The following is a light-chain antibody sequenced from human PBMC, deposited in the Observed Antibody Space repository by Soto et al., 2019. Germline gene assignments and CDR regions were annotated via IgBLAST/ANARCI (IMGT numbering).Light chain of an antibody. V-gene: IGKV1-39*01. CDR2: AAS. Sequence: DIPMTQSPSSLSASVGDRVTITCRASQSISNYLNWYQQKPGKAPKLLIYAASSLQSGVPSRFSGSGSGTDFTLAISSLQPEDFATYYCQQSYSIPVTFGGGTKVEIK. CDR3: QQSYSIPVT. J-gene: IGKJ4*01. CDR1: QSISNY.